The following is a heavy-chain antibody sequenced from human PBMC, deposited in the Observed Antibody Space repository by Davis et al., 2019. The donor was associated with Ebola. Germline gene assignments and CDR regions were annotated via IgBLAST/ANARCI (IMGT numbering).Heavy chain of an antibody. V-gene: IGHV3-23*01. D-gene: IGHD3-3*01. CDR1: RFPFTSAW. J-gene: IGHJ6*03. CDR3: AKDLPRYDDFWSGYLDV. Sequence: GESLKISCVASRFPFTSAWMSWVRQAPGKGLEWVSSISGRGDSTYYADSVKGRFTISRDTSKNTLYLQMNSLRAEDTAVYFCAKDLPRYDDFWSGYLDVWGKGTAVTVSS. CDR2: ISGRGDST.